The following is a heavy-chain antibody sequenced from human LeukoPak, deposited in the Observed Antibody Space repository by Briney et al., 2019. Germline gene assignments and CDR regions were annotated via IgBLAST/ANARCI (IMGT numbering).Heavy chain of an antibody. Sequence: PGGSLRLSCAASGFSVSDNFMSWVRQAPGKGLEWVSVIYSGGSTYYADSVKGRFTISRDNAKNSLYLQMNSLRAEDTAVYYCARDGGGWVIDYWGQGTLVTVSS. CDR2: IYSGGST. CDR3: ARDGGGWVIDY. CDR1: GFSVSDNF. V-gene: IGHV3-66*01. D-gene: IGHD6-19*01. J-gene: IGHJ4*02.